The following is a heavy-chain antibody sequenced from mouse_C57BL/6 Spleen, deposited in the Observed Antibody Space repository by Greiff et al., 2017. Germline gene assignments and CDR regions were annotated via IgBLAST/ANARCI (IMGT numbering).Heavy chain of an antibody. CDR1: GYAFSSSW. D-gene: IGHD3-2*02. V-gene: IGHV1-82*01. CDR3: ARSNQLRPRYAMDY. J-gene: IGHJ4*01. CDR2: IYPGDGDT. Sequence: VQLQQSGPELVKPGASVKISCKASGYAFSSSWMNWVKQRPGKGLEWIGRIYPGDGDTNYNGKFKGKATLTADKSSSTAYMQLSSLTSEDSAVYFCARSNQLRPRYAMDYWGQGTSVTVSS.